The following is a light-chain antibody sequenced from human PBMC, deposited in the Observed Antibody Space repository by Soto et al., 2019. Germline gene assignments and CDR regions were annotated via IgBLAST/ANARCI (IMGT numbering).Light chain of an antibody. CDR2: AAS. Sequence: MVLTQSPGTLSLSPGERATLSCRASQSVIGNYLAWYQQKSGQAPRLLIYAASTRATGLPDRFSGSGSGTDFTLTISRLEPEDFALYFCQQYGTSAPYTFGQGTKLEIK. CDR3: QQYGTSAPYT. CDR1: QSVIGNY. V-gene: IGKV3-20*01. J-gene: IGKJ2*01.